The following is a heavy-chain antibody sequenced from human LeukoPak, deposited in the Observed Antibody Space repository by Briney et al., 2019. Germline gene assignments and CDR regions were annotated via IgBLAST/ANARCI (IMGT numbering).Heavy chain of an antibody. Sequence: GGSLRLSCAASGFTFSTYNMNWVRQAPGKGLEWVSAISGSGGSTYYADSVKGRFTISRDNSKNTLYLQMNSLRAEDTAVYYCAKGKRALGAFDIWGQGTMVTVSS. V-gene: IGHV3-23*01. CDR3: AKGKRALGAFDI. CDR2: ISGSGGST. J-gene: IGHJ3*02. CDR1: GFTFSTYN.